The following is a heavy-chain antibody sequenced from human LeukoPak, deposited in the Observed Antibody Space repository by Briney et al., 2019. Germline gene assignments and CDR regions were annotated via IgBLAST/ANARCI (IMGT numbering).Heavy chain of an antibody. Sequence: GGSLRLSCAASGFTFSDHYMDWVRQAPGKGLEWVGRTRNKANSYTTEYAASVKGRFTISRDDSKNSLYLQMNSLKTEDTAVYYCARARDYGSGKANAFDIWGQGTMVTVSS. V-gene: IGHV3-72*01. CDR2: TRNKANSYTT. CDR3: ARARDYGSGKANAFDI. J-gene: IGHJ3*02. D-gene: IGHD3-10*01. CDR1: GFTFSDHY.